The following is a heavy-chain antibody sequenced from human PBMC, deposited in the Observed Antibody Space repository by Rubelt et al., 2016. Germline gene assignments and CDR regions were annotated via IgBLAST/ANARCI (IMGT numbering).Heavy chain of an antibody. CDR3: VKVTAGYSYGYGDY. V-gene: IGHV3-23*01. J-gene: IGHJ4*02. D-gene: IGHD5-18*01. Sequence: NYAMNWVRQAPGKGLEWVSALSGSGGDTFHADSVKGRFTISRDSAKNSLYLQMSSLRAEDTAVYYCVKVTAGYSYGYGDYWGQGTLVTVSS. CDR2: LSGSGGDT. CDR1: NYA.